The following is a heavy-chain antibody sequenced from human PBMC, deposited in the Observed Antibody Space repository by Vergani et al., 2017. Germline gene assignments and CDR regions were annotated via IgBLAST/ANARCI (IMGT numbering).Heavy chain of an antibody. Sequence: QITLKESGPTLVTPTQPLTLTCTVSGFSLSTSGVSVAWIRQPPGKALEWLALIYWNDDKRYSPSLKSRLTITKDTSKNQVVLTMTNMDPADTATYFCEHRGVGRPGRRTSRLGSNWLDPWGPGNLVTVSS. CDR1: GFSLSTSGVS. CDR3: EHRGVGRPGRRTSRLGSNWLDP. D-gene: IGHD3-10*01. CDR2: IYWNDDK. V-gene: IGHV2-5*01. J-gene: IGHJ5*02.